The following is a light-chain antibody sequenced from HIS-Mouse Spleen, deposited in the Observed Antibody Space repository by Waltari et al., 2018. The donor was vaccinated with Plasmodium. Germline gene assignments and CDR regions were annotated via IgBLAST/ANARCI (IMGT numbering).Light chain of an antibody. CDR3: QVWDSSSDHLYV. Sequence: SYVLTQPPSVSVAPGQTARITCGGIHIGSKSLHWYQQKPGQAPVLVVYDDSDRPSGIPERFSGSNSGNTATLTISRVEAGDEADYYCQVWDSSSDHLYVFGTGTKVTVL. CDR2: DDS. J-gene: IGLJ1*01. V-gene: IGLV3-21*02. CDR1: HIGSKS.